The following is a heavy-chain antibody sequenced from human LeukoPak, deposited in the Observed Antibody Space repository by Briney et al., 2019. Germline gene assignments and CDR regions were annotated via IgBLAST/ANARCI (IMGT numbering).Heavy chain of an antibody. V-gene: IGHV1-46*01. CDR2: INPSGGST. D-gene: IGHD3-9*01. Sequence: ASVKVSCKTSGYSFTNYYMHWVRQAPGQGLEWMGIINPSGGSTNYAQKFQARVTMTRDTPTSTVYMELSSLRSEDTAVYYCARDQGLTGYFDYWGQGTLVTVSS. CDR3: ARDQGLTGYFDY. J-gene: IGHJ4*02. CDR1: GYSFTNYY.